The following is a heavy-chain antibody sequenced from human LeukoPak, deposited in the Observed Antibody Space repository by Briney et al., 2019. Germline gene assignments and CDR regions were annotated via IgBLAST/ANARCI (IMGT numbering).Heavy chain of an antibody. V-gene: IGHV3-30*09. Sequence: GGSLRLSCAASGSTFSSYAMHWVRQAPGKGLEWVAVISYDGSNKYYADSVKGRFAISRDNSKNTLYLQMNSLRAEDTAVYYCARVNGILSQIDYWGQGTLVTVSS. CDR2: ISYDGSNK. CDR3: ARVNGILSQIDY. J-gene: IGHJ4*02. CDR1: GSTFSSYA. D-gene: IGHD2/OR15-2a*01.